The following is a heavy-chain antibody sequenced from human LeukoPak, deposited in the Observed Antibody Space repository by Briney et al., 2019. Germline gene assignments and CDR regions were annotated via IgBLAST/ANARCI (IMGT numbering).Heavy chain of an antibody. D-gene: IGHD2-15*01. CDR1: GDSVSSNSAA. CDR3: VREDCSGGSCYSGFDY. CDR2: TYYRSKWYN. Sequence: SQTLSLTCAISGDSVSSNSAAWNWIRQSPSRGLEWLGRTYYRSKWYNDYAVSVKSRITINPDTSKNQFSLQLNSVTPEDTAVYYCVREDCSGGSCYSGFDYWAQGTLVTVSS. J-gene: IGHJ4*02. V-gene: IGHV6-1*01.